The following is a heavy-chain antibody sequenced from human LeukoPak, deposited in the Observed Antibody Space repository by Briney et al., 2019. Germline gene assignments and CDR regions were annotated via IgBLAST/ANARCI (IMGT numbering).Heavy chain of an antibody. D-gene: IGHD6-13*01. V-gene: IGHV4-59*08. CDR1: SGSITNYY. J-gene: IGHJ4*02. CDR2: IYYSGNT. Sequence: SETLSLTCTVSSGSITNYYWSWIRQPPGKGLEWIGFIYYSGNTNYNPSLKSRVTISVDTPKNQFSLKLTSVTAADTALYYCARVGYGMLAAAGPFDYWGQGTLVTVSS. CDR3: ARVGYGMLAAAGPFDY.